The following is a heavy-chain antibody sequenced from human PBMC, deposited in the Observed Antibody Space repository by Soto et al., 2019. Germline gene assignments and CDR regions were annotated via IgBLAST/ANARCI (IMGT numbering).Heavy chain of an antibody. CDR3: ARSPSSTVTTVSYYYYYGMDV. J-gene: IGHJ6*02. CDR2: IYYSGST. Sequence: QVQLQESGPGLVKPSQTLSLTCTVSGGSISSGGYYWSWIRQHPGKGLEWIGYIYYSGSTYYNPSLKSRVTLSVDTSKNQFSLKLSSVTAADTAVYYCARSPSSTVTTVSYYYYYGMDVWGQGTTVTVSS. V-gene: IGHV4-31*03. CDR1: GGSISSGGYY. D-gene: IGHD4-4*01.